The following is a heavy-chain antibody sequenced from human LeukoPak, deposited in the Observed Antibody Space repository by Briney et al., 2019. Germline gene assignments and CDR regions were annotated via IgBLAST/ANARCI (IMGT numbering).Heavy chain of an antibody. CDR3: ARGAEYCTNGVCYKYYYYYMDV. V-gene: IGHV3-23*01. Sequence: GGSLRLSCAASGFTFSSYAMSWVRQAPGKGLEWVSAISGSGGSTYYSDSVKSRFTISRDNSKNTLYLQMNSLRAEDTAVYYCARGAEYCTNGVCYKYYYYYMDVWGKGTTVTVSS. D-gene: IGHD2-8*01. CDR2: ISGSGGST. J-gene: IGHJ6*03. CDR1: GFTFSSYA.